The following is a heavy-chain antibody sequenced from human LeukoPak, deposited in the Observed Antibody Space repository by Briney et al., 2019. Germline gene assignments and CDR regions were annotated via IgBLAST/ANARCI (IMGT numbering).Heavy chain of an antibody. CDR1: GFTFSSYG. CDR2: IWFDGSNQ. D-gene: IGHD4-11*01. Sequence: GGSLRLSCAASGFTFSSYGLHWFRQAPGKGLEWVAVIWFDGSNQFCADSVKGRFTISRDNSKNTLYLQMNSLRAEDTAVYYCARDHQYIYTNYGDYWGQGTLVTVSS. J-gene: IGHJ4*02. CDR3: ARDHQYIYTNYGDY. V-gene: IGHV3-33*01.